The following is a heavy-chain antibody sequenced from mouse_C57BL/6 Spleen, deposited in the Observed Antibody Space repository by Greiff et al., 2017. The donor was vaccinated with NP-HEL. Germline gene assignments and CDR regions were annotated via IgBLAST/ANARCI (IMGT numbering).Heavy chain of an antibody. CDR2: IYPSDSET. CDR1: GYTFTSYW. V-gene: IGHV1-61*01. CDR3: ARDYDYDGNYAMDY. D-gene: IGHD2-4*01. Sequence: QVQLQQPGAELVRPGSSVKLSCKASGYTFTSYWMDWVKQRPGQGLEWIGNIYPSDSETHYNQKFKDKATLTVDKSSSTAYMQLSSLTSEDSAVYYCARDYDYDGNYAMDYWGRGTSVTVSS. J-gene: IGHJ4*01.